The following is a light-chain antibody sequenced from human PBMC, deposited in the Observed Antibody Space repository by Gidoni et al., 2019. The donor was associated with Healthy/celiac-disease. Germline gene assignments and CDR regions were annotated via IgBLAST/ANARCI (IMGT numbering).Light chain of an antibody. Sequence: EIVMTQSPATLSVSPGESATLSCRASQSVSSNLVWYQQKPGQAPRVLIYCASTRAPGIPARFSGSWSGTEFTLTISSLQAEDFAVYYCQQYNNWPLTVGGGTKVEIK. CDR1: QSVSSN. CDR3: QQYNNWPLT. J-gene: IGKJ4*01. V-gene: IGKV3D-15*01. CDR2: CAS.